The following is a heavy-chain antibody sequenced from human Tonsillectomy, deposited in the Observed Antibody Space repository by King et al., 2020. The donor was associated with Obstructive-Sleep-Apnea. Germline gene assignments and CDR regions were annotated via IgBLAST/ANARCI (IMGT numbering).Heavy chain of an antibody. J-gene: IGHJ6*02. CDR1: GFSVLTYG. Sequence: VQLVESGGGVVQPGRSLRLTCVASGFSVLTYGIHWVRQVPDKGLEWVAFLRYDGSNKYYADSVKGRFTISRDNSKNTVYLQMNSLRAEDTAIYYCAKQFYRDTDDYDYYGMDVWGQGTTVTVSS. D-gene: IGHD3-16*02. V-gene: IGHV3-30*02. CDR2: LRYDGSNK. CDR3: AKQFYRDTDDYDYYGMDV.